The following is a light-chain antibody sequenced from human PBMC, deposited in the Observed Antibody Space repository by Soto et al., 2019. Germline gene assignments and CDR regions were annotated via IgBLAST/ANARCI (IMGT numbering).Light chain of an antibody. J-gene: IGLJ3*02. CDR2: EGS. CDR1: SSDVGSYNL. V-gene: IGLV2-23*01. Sequence: QSALTQPASVSGSPGQSITISCTGTSSDVGSYNLVSWYQQRPGKAPKLMIYEGSKRPSGVSNRFSGSKSGNTASLTISGLRAEDEADYYCCSYAGSSTWVFGGGTKLTVL. CDR3: CSYAGSSTWV.